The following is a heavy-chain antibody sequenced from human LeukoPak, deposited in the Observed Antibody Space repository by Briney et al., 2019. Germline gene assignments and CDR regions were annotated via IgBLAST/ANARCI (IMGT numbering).Heavy chain of an antibody. Sequence: GGSLRLSCAASGFTFRNYAMSWVRLAPGKGLEWVSTFSVSSGNTYYADSVRGRFTISRDTSKNTLYLQMSSLRADDTAVYYCVKRPEVGGTTGKYFDHWGQEPQSPSPQ. D-gene: IGHD1-26*01. CDR2: FSVSSGNT. J-gene: IGHJ4*01. V-gene: IGHV3-23*01. CDR3: VKRPEVGGTTGKYFDH. CDR1: GFTFRNYA.